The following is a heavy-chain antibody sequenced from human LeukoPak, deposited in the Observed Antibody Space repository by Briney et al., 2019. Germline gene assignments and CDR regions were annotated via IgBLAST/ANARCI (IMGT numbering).Heavy chain of an antibody. Sequence: GGSLTLSCAVSGFTVSSNYMTWVRQAPGKGPEWVSVIYSGGSIYYADSVKGRFTISRDISKNTVDLQLNSLRAEDTAVYYCASGKETSMAQGYWGQGTLVTVSS. CDR1: GFTVSSNY. CDR3: ASGKETSMAQGY. J-gene: IGHJ4*02. D-gene: IGHD5-18*01. CDR2: IYSGGSI. V-gene: IGHV3-53*01.